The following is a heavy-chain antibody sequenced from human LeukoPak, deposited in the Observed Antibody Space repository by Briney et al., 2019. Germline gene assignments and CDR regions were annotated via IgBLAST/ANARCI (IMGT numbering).Heavy chain of an antibody. CDR3: ASLNDYGDPFDY. CDR2: IYYSGST. V-gene: IGHV4-59*01. Sequence: PSETLSLTCTVSGGSISSYYWSWIRQPPGKGLEWIGYIYYSGSTNYNPSLKSRVTISVDTSKNQFSLKLSSVTAADTAVYYCASLNDYGDPFDYWGQGTLVTVSS. J-gene: IGHJ4*02. CDR1: GGSISSYY. D-gene: IGHD4-17*01.